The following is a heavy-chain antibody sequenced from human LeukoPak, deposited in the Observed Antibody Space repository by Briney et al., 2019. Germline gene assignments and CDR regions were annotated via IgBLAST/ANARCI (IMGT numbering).Heavy chain of an antibody. CDR1: GFTFSSYW. CDR2: IKQDGSEK. V-gene: IGHV3-7*01. D-gene: IGHD4-11*01. J-gene: IGHJ6*03. Sequence: GGSLRLSCAASGFTFSSYWMSWVRQAPGKGLEWVANIKQDGSEKYYVDSVKGRFTISRDNAKNSLYPQMNSLRAEDTAVYYCARDEAVTTPYYYYYYMDVWGKGTTVTVSS. CDR3: ARDEAVTTPYYYYYYMDV.